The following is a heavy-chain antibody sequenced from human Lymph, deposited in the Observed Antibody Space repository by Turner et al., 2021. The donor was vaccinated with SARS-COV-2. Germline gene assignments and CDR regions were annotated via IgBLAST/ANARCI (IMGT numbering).Heavy chain of an antibody. CDR3: AKGVRGVIIPEAFDI. CDR2: ISVSGGST. CDR1: GFTFSSYA. V-gene: IGHV3-23*01. Sequence: EVQLLESGGGLVQPGGSLRISCEASGFTFSSYAMSWVRQAPGKGLVWVSSISVSGGSTYYADSVKGRFTISRDNSKNTLYLQMNSLRVEDTAVYYCAKGVRGVIIPEAFDIWGQGTMVTISS. D-gene: IGHD3-10*01. J-gene: IGHJ3*02.